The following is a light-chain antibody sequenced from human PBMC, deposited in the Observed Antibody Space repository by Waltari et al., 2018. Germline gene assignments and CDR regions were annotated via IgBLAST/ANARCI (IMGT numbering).Light chain of an antibody. V-gene: IGLV2-14*03. CDR1: SGDVGGYHF. CDR2: DVH. J-gene: IGLJ1*01. Sequence: QSALTQPASVSGSPGQSITISCTGTSGDVGGYHFVSWYQQYPGEAPKLLLYDVHMRPSGAPDRFSGSKSGNAASLVISGLQAEDEADYYCSSYTATGLYVFGTGTKVTVL. CDR3: SSYTATGLYV.